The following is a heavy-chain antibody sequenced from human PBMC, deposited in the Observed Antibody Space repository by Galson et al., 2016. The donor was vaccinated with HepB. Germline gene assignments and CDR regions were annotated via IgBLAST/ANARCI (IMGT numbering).Heavy chain of an antibody. CDR2: IYSSGRT. CDR3: MSRSINYGFWSGSHVPDY. D-gene: IGHD3-3*01. J-gene: IGHJ4*02. CDR1: GGSISSNTHY. V-gene: IGHV4-39*01. Sequence: ETLSLTCSVSGGSISSNTHYWGWIRQPPGKGLEWIATIYSSGRTYYNPSLKSRVTISVDTSKNQFSLQLRSLTAADTAVFSCMSRSINYGFWSGSHVPDYWGQGTLVTVSS.